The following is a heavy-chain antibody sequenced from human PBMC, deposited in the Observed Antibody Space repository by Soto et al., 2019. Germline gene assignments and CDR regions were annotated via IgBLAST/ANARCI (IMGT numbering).Heavy chain of an antibody. D-gene: IGHD5-12*01. V-gene: IGHV3-9*01. CDR2: ISWNSGSI. CDR3: AKDSIVATNTPSFHY. Sequence: PGGSLRLSCAASGFTFDDYAMHWVRQAPGKGLEWVSGISWNSGSIGYADPVKGRFTISRDNAKNSLYLQMKSLRAEDTALYYCAKDSIVATNTPSFHYSGPGTMLAVYS. J-gene: IGHJ4*02. CDR1: GFTFDDYA.